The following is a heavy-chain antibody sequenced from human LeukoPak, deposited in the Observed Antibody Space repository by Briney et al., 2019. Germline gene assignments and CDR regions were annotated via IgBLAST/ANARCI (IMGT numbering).Heavy chain of an antibody. CDR1: GFTISSYW. CDR3: ARDHVVPTILFDH. CDR2: IKQDGSEK. Sequence: GGSLRLSCAASGFTISSYWMGWVRQAPGKGLEWVANIKQDGSEKYYMDSVKGRFTISRDNARNSLFLQMNSLRAEDTAVYYCARDHVVPTILFDHWGQGTLVTVSS. D-gene: IGHD5-12*01. J-gene: IGHJ4*02. V-gene: IGHV3-7*05.